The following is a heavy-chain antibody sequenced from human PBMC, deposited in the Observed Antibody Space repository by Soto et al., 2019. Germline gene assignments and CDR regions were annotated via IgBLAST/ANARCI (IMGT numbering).Heavy chain of an antibody. V-gene: IGHV3-23*01. CDR3: AKSRFYGDYPNYFDY. J-gene: IGHJ4*02. CDR2: ISGSGGST. Sequence: EVQLLESGGGLVQPGGSLRLSCAASGFTFSSYAMSWVRQAPGKGLEWVSAISGSGGSTYYADSVKGRFTISRDNSKNTLYLQMNSLRAEDTAVYYRAKSRFYGDYPNYFDYWGQGTLVTVSS. D-gene: IGHD4-17*01. CDR1: GFTFSSYA.